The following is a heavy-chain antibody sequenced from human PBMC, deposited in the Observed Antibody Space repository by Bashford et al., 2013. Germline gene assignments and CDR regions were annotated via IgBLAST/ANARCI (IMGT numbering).Heavy chain of an antibody. Sequence: VASVKVSCKVSGYTLTELSMHWVRQAPGKGLEWMGGFDPEDGETIYAQKFQGRVTITADESTSTAYMELSSLRSEDTAVYYCARGSSWYSWAAFDIWGQGTMVTVSS. CDR2: FDPEDGET. CDR1: GYTLTELS. V-gene: IGHV1-24*01. CDR3: ARGSSWYSWAAFDI. J-gene: IGHJ3*02. D-gene: IGHD6-13*01.